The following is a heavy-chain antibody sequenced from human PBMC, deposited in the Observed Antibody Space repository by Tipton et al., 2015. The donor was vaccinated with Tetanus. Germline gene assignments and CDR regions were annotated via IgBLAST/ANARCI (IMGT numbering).Heavy chain of an antibody. CDR3: AGDQKSATLSHFFYGLDV. CDR1: GDPMNDFY. D-gene: IGHD2-15*01. CDR2: IFYSGNT. V-gene: IGHV4-59*01. J-gene: IGHJ6*02. Sequence: LRLSCTVSGDPMNDFYWSWIRQPPGKGLEWIGHIFYSGNTDYNPSLKSRVTISVDTSRKQFSLRLSSVTAADTAVYYCAGDQKSATLSHFFYGLDVWGQGTTVTVSS.